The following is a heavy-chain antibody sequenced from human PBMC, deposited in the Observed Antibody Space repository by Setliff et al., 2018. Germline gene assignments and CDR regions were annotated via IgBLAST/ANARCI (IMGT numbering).Heavy chain of an antibody. CDR2: IYDSGSS. D-gene: IGHD2-15*01. CDR1: GGSVSNSGFF. CDR3: GRGFSRIEGWGNWLDP. J-gene: IGHJ5*02. V-gene: IGHV4-39*01. Sequence: PSETLSLTCTVSGGSVSNSGFFWGWLRQAPGKGLEWIGNIYDSGSSNYNASLKSRPIITRDTSKNQISLKLTSVTAADTAVYYCGRGFSRIEGWGNWLDPWGQGILVTVSS.